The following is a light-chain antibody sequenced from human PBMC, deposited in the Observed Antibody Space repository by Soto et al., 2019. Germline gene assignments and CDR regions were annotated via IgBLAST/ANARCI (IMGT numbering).Light chain of an antibody. CDR1: QGITHH. CDR2: AAS. Sequence: DIQMTQSPSSLSASVGDRVTITCRASQGITHHLAGYQQKPGKVPKVLIYAASTLQSGVPSRFSGSGSGTDFTLTISSLQPEDVATYYCHQYNSGPRTVGQGTKVEIK. CDR3: HQYNSGPRT. J-gene: IGKJ1*01. V-gene: IGKV1-27*01.